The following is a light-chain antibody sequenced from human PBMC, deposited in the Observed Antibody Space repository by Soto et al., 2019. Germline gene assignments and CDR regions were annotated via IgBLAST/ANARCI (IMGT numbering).Light chain of an antibody. CDR1: SYNIGAGYD. Sequence: QPVLTQPPSVSGAPGQRVTISCTGSSYNIGAGYDVHWYQQLPGTAPKLLIYGNSNRPSGVPDRFSGSKSGTSASLAITGLQAEDEADYYCQSYDCSLSGVVFGGGTQLTVL. J-gene: IGLJ2*01. CDR3: QSYDCSLSGVV. V-gene: IGLV1-40*01. CDR2: GNS.